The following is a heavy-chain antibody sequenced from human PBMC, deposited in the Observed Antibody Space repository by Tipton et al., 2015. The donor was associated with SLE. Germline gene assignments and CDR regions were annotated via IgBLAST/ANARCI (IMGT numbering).Heavy chain of an antibody. V-gene: IGHV4-39*07. J-gene: IGHJ4*02. CDR2: IYYSGST. D-gene: IGHD4-17*01. CDR3: ARDHPIMTTVTS. Sequence: TLSLTCTVSGGSIRSYYWSWIRQPPGKGLEWIGSIYYSGSTYYNPSLKSRVTISVDTSKNQFSLKLSSVTAADTAVYYCARDHPIMTTVTSWGQGTLVTVSS. CDR1: GGSIRSYY.